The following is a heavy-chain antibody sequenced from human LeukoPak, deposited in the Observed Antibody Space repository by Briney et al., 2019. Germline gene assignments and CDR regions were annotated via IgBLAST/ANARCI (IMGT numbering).Heavy chain of an antibody. D-gene: IGHD2-2*01. CDR1: GGSISSYY. CDR2: IYYSGST. J-gene: IGHJ5*02. Sequence: SETLSLTCTVSGGSISSYYWSWIRQPPGKGLEWIGYIYYSGSTNYNPSFKSRVTISVDTSKNQFSPKLSSVTAADTAVYYCARVIESVVVPAAIDPVGWFDPWGQGTLVTVSS. V-gene: IGHV4-59*08. CDR3: ARVIESVVVPAAIDPVGWFDP.